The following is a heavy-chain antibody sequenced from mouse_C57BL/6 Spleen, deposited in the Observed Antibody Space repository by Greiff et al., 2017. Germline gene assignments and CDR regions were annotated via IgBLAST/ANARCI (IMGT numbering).Heavy chain of an antibody. J-gene: IGHJ4*01. CDR3: ARGKVYYDPGYYAMDY. D-gene: IGHD2-4*01. CDR2: IYPGDGDT. CDR1: GYAFSSYW. Sequence: QVQLQQSGAELVKPGASVKLSCKASGYAFSSYWMNWVKQRPGKGLEWIGQIYPGDGDTNYNGKFKGKATLTADKSSSTAYMQLSSLTSEDSAVYFGARGKVYYDPGYYAMDYWGQGTSVTVSS. V-gene: IGHV1-80*01.